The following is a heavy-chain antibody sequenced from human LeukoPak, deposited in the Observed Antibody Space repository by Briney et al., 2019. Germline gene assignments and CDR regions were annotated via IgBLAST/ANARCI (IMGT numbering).Heavy chain of an antibody. Sequence: SETLSLTCSVSDGSINSYYWNWIRRPPGKGLEWIGYIFYSGNTNYSRSLKSRVTISVDTSKSLFSLSVRSVTAADTAVYYCGRALHGGSYFLDYCGQGTLVTVSS. D-gene: IGHD1-26*01. CDR3: GRALHGGSYFLDY. V-gene: IGHV4-59*01. CDR2: IFYSGNT. CDR1: DGSINSYY. J-gene: IGHJ4*02.